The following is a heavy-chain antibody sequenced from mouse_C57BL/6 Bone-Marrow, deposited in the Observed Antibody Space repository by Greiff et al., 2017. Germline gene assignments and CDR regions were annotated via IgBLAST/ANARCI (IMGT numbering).Heavy chain of an antibody. CDR1: GYTFTSYW. V-gene: IGHV1-64*01. J-gene: IGHJ3*01. CDR2: IHPNSGST. D-gene: IGHD1-1*01. CDR3: ARRNYEAWFAY. Sequence: QVQLQQPGAELVKPGASVKLSCKASGYTFTSYWMHWVKQRPGKGLEWIGMIHPNSGSTNYNEKFKSKATLTVDKSSSTAYMQLSSLTSEDSAVYYCARRNYEAWFAYWGQGTLVTVSA.